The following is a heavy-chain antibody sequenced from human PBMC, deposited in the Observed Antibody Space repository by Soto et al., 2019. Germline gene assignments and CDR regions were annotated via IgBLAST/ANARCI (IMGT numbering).Heavy chain of an antibody. CDR3: ARVGRVDSSGWYNYYYGMDV. V-gene: IGHV3-30-3*01. CDR2: ISYDGSNK. J-gene: IGHJ6*02. CDR1: GFTCSSYA. Sequence: GGSLRLSCAASGFTCSSYAMHWVRQAPGKGLEWVAVISYDGSNKYYADSVKGRFTISRDNSKNTLYLQMNSLRAEDTAVYYCARVGRVDSSGWYNYYYGMDVWGQGTTVTVSS. D-gene: IGHD6-19*01.